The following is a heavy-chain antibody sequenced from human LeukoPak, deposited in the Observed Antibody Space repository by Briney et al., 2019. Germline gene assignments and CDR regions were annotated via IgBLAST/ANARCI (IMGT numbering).Heavy chain of an antibody. Sequence: ASVKVSCKASGYTFTSYYMHWVRQAPGQGLEWMGIINPSGGSTSYAQKFQGRVTMTRDTSTSTVYMELSSLRSEDTAVYYCARSRGIMITFGGVDYWGQGTQVTVSS. CDR2: INPSGGST. CDR3: ARSRGIMITFGGVDY. V-gene: IGHV1-46*01. CDR1: GYTFTSYY. D-gene: IGHD3-16*01. J-gene: IGHJ4*02.